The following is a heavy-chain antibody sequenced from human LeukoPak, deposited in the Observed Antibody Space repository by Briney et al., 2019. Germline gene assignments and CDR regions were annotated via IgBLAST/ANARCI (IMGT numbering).Heavy chain of an antibody. V-gene: IGHV3-23*01. CDR3: AKVIPEVGTTTWGAYYFDY. CDR2: ISGSGDNT. J-gene: IGHJ4*02. Sequence: PGGSLRLSCAASGFTFSSYAMSWVRQAPGKGLEWVSTISGSGDNTFYADSVKGRFTISRDNSKNTLYLQMNSLRAEDTAVYYCAKVIPEVGTTTWGAYYFDYWGQGTLVTVSS. D-gene: IGHD1-14*01. CDR1: GFTFSSYA.